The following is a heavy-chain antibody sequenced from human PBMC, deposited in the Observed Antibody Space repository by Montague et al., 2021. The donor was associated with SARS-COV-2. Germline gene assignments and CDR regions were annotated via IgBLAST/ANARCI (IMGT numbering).Heavy chain of an antibody. J-gene: IGHJ6*02. CDR2: ISSSSSYI. CDR1: GFTFSSYS. CDR3: ARGDFDWLLSFHYGMDV. Sequence: SLRLSCAASGFTFSSYSMNWVRQAPGKGLEWVSSISSSSSYIYYSDSVXGRFTISRDNAKNSLYLQMNSLRAEDTAVYYCARGDFDWLLSFHYGMDVWGQGTTVTVSS. D-gene: IGHD3-9*01. V-gene: IGHV3-21*01.